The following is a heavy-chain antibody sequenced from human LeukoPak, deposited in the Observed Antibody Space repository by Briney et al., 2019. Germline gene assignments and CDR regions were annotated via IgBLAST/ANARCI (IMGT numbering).Heavy chain of an antibody. V-gene: IGHV3-23*01. CDR3: AREVVVPAAMLGYYYYYGMDV. D-gene: IGHD2-2*01. CDR1: GFTFSSYA. Sequence: GVSLRLSCAASGFTFSSYAMSWVRQAPGKGLEWVSAISGSGGSTYYADSVKGRFTISRDNSKNTLYLQMNSLRAEDTAVYYCAREVVVPAAMLGYYYYYGMDVWGQGTTVTVSS. J-gene: IGHJ6*02. CDR2: ISGSGGST.